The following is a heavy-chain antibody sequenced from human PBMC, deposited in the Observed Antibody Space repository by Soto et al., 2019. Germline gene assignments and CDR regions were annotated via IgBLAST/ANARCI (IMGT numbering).Heavy chain of an antibody. J-gene: IGHJ3*02. CDR1: WISLSTAAVG. D-gene: IGHD5-12*01. Sequence: QITLKESGPTLVKPTHTRTLTCTFSWISLSTAAVGVAGIRQPPGQALEWLALIYWDDDKRYSPSLKSRLTIIKDTSNNQVVLTMTNMDPVDTATYYCAHRGEVATIISDAFDIWGPGTSVTVSS. V-gene: IGHV2-5*02. CDR3: AHRGEVATIISDAFDI. CDR2: IYWDDDK.